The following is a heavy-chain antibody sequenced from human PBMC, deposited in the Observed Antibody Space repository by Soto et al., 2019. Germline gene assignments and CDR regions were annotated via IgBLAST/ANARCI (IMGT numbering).Heavy chain of an antibody. D-gene: IGHD1-26*01. V-gene: IGHV4-4*07. Sequence: SETLSLTFNVSGGSIRSYYWSWIRQPAGKALEWIGRIYTSGTTNYNPSLKSRATILVDTSKNQFSLKLSSVTAADTAVYYCAREGASGFGMDVWGQGTTVTVS. CDR2: IYTSGTT. CDR3: AREGASGFGMDV. CDR1: GGSIRSYY. J-gene: IGHJ6*02.